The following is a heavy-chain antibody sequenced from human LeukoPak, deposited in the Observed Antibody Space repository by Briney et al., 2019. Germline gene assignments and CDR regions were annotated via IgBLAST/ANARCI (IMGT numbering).Heavy chain of an antibody. CDR3: ARPRPRATYYYYGMDV. V-gene: IGHV4-30-4*01. J-gene: IGHJ6*02. Sequence: SETLSLTCTVSGGSISSGDYYWSWIRQPPGKGLEWIGYIYYSGSTYYNPSLKSRVTISVDTSKNQFSLKLSSVTAADTAVYYCARPRPRATYYYYGMDVWGQGTTVTVSS. D-gene: IGHD5-12*01. CDR2: IYYSGST. CDR1: GGSISSGDYY.